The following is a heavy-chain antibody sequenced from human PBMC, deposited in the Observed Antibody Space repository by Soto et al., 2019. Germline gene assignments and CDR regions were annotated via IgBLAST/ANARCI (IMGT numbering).Heavy chain of an antibody. J-gene: IGHJ6*02. CDR2: IYYSGST. V-gene: IGHV4-30-4*01. CDR1: GGSISSADYY. Sequence: SEPLSLPCTFSGGSISSADYYWSWVRQPPGKGLEWIGYIYYSGSTFFNPSLKSRVTISKDTSRNQFSLRLNSVTAADTAVYYCARAIVVTIGGMDVWGQGTTVTVSS. CDR3: ARAIVVTIGGMDV. D-gene: IGHD5-12*01.